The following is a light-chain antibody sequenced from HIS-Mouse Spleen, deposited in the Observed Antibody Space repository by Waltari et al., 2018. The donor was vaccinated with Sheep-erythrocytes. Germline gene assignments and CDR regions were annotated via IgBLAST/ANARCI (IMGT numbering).Light chain of an antibody. J-gene: IGLJ1*01. CDR3: CSYTSSSTLV. CDR2: EGS. V-gene: IGLV2-14*02. CDR1: SRAVGSYNL. Sequence: QSALTQPASVSGSPGQSITISCTGTSRAVGSYNLVSWYQQHPGKAPKLMIYEGSKRPSGVSNRFSGSKSGNTASLTISGLQAEDEADYYCCSYTSSSTLVFGTGTKVTVL.